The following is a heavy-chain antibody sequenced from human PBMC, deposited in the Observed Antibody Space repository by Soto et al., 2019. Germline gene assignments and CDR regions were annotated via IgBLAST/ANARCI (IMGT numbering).Heavy chain of an antibody. CDR2: VYYSGST. J-gene: IGHJ3*01. CDR3: ARRGYCAGDCYTFDV. D-gene: IGHD2-21*02. V-gene: IGHV4-39*01. Sequence: SDTLSLTCTVSGGSISNTSYYWGWIRRIPGEGLEWIGTVYYSGSTYYNPSLKSRLTISVDTSKNQFSLKLTSVTAADTAIYYCARRGYCAGDCYTFDVWGQGAMVTVSS. CDR1: GGSISNTSYY.